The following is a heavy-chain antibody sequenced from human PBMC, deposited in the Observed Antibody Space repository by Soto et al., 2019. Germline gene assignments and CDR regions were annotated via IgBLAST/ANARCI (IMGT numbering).Heavy chain of an antibody. CDR2: IYSGGST. J-gene: IGHJ4*02. V-gene: IGHV3-53*01. Sequence: EVQLVESGGGLIQPGGSLRLSCAASGFTVSSNYMSWVRQAPGKGLEWVSVIYSGGSTYYADSVKGRFTISRDNSKNTLYLQMNSLRAEDTAVYYCARAYLTYGDYVPGYWGQGTLVTVSS. CDR1: GFTVSSNY. CDR3: ARAYLTYGDYVPGY. D-gene: IGHD4-17*01.